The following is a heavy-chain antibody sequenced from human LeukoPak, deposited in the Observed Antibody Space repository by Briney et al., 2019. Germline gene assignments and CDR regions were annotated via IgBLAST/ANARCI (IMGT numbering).Heavy chain of an antibody. J-gene: IGHJ4*02. CDR1: GGSISSGSYY. Sequence: PSQTLSLTCTVSGGSISSGSYYWSWIRQPAGKGLEWIGRIFTSGSTKYNPSLKSRVTISVDTSKNQFSLKLSSVTAADTAVYYCARQRGIAAAVTYYFDYWGQGTLVTVSS. CDR2: IFTSGST. V-gene: IGHV4-61*02. D-gene: IGHD6-13*01. CDR3: ARQRGIAAAVTYYFDY.